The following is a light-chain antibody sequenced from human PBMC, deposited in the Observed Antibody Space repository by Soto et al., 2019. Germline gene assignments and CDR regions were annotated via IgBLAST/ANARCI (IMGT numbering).Light chain of an antibody. CDR1: SSNIGAGYD. J-gene: IGLJ2*01. V-gene: IGLV1-40*01. CDR3: QSHDSSLSVV. CDR2: GNS. Sequence: QSVLTQPPSVSGAPGQRVTISCTGSSSNIGAGYDVHWYQQLPGTAPKILIYGNSNRPSGVPDRFSGSKSGTSASLAITGLQAEDEADYYCQSHDSSLSVVFGGGTQLTVL.